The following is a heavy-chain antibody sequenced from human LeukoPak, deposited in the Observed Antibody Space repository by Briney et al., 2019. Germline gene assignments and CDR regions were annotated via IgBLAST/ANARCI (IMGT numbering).Heavy chain of an antibody. J-gene: IGHJ4*02. CDR2: IIPIFGTA. CDR3: ARDHHSYSSSWYFDY. V-gene: IGHV1-69*13. CDR1: GGTFSSYA. D-gene: IGHD6-13*01. Sequence: SVKVSCKASGGTFSSYAISWVRQAPGQGLEWMGGIIPIFGTANYAQKFQGRVTITADESTSTAYMELSSLRSEDTAVYYCARDHHSYSSSWYFDYWGQGTLVTVSS.